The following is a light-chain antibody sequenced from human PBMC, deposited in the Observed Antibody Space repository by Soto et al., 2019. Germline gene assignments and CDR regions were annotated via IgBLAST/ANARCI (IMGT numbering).Light chain of an antibody. CDR3: QHYNELPLT. CDR2: GAS. CDR1: QSVSSN. V-gene: IGKV3-15*01. Sequence: EFVLTQSPGTLSLSPGERATLSCRASQSVSSNLAWYQQKPGQGPRLLIFGASTRAIGIPARFSGSGSGTDFTLTISSLQSEDFAVYYWQHYNELPLTFGGGTKVDIK. J-gene: IGKJ4*01.